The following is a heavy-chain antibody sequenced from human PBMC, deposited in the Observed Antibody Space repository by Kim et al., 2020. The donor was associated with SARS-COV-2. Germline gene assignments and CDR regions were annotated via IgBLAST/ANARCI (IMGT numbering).Heavy chain of an antibody. Sequence: SETLSLTCTVSGGSISSGGYYWSWIRQHPGKGLEWIGYIYYSGSTYYNPSLKSRVTISVDTSKNQFSLKLSSVTAADTAVYYCARVRWHSSSSRTAGGHRGFFDYWGQGTLVTVSS. CDR2: IYYSGST. J-gene: IGHJ4*02. D-gene: IGHD6-13*01. CDR3: ARVRWHSSSSRTAGGHRGFFDY. V-gene: IGHV4-31*03. CDR1: GGSISSGGYY.